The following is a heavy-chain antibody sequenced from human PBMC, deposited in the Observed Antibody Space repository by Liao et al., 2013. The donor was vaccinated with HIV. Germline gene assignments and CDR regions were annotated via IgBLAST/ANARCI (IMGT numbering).Heavy chain of an antibody. CDR1: GDSISSYY. CDR2: IYYSGNT. J-gene: IGHJ4*02. V-gene: IGHV4-59*01. CDR3: ARLRRDGHNWNFDY. Sequence: QVQLQQWGAGLLKPSETLSLTCTVSGDSISSYYWSWIRQPPGKGLEWIGYIYYSGNTNYNPSLKRRVTISVDTSNNQFSLKLSSVTAADTAVYFCARLRRDGHNWNFDYWGQGTLVTVSS. D-gene: IGHD5-24*01.